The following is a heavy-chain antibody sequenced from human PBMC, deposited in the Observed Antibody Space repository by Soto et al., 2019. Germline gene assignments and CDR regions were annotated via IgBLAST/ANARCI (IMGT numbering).Heavy chain of an antibody. CDR2: IYYSGST. Sequence: SETLSLTCTVSGGSISSSSYYWGWIRQPPGKGLEWIGSIYYSGSTYYNPSLKSRVTISVDTSKNQFSLKLSSVTAADTAVYYCARYAKAAAGTVDYWGQGTLVTVSS. J-gene: IGHJ4*02. CDR1: GGSISSSSYY. V-gene: IGHV4-39*01. CDR3: ARYAKAAAGTVDY. D-gene: IGHD6-13*01.